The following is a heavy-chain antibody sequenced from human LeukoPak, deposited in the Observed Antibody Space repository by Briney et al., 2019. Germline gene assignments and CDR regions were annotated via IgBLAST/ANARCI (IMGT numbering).Heavy chain of an antibody. CDR1: GYTFTGYY. V-gene: IGHV1-2*06. Sequence: ASVKVSCKASGYTFTGYYMHWVRQAPGQGLEWVGRINPNSGGTNYAQKFQGRVTMTRDTSSSTAYMELSRLRSDDTAVYYCARVSEWLGYYFDYWGQGTLVTVSS. CDR2: INPNSGGT. D-gene: IGHD6-19*01. J-gene: IGHJ4*02. CDR3: ARVSEWLGYYFDY.